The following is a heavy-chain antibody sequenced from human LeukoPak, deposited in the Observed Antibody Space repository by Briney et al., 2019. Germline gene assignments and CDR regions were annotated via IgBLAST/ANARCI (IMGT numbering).Heavy chain of an antibody. CDR2: INPTSGGT. V-gene: IGHV1-2*02. D-gene: IGHD6-19*01. CDR1: GYTFTGYY. Sequence: ASVKVSCKASGYTFTGYYMHWVRQAPGQGLEWMGWINPTSGGTNYAQKFQGRVTMTRDTSISTAYMELSRLRSDDTAVYYCARLEYSSGWYWFDPWGQGTLVTVSS. CDR3: ARLEYSSGWYWFDP. J-gene: IGHJ5*02.